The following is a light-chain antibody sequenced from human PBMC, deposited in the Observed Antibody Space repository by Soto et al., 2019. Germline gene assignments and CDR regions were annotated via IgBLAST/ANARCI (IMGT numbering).Light chain of an antibody. CDR3: QQYGSSPV. Sequence: EIVLTQSPGTLSLSPGERATLSCRASQSVSSSYLAWYQQKPGQAPRLLIYGASSRATGIPDRFSGSGSGKEFTLTLSRLEPEDFAVYYCQQYGSSPVFGQGTKVEIK. V-gene: IGKV3-20*01. CDR2: GAS. CDR1: QSVSSSY. J-gene: IGKJ1*01.